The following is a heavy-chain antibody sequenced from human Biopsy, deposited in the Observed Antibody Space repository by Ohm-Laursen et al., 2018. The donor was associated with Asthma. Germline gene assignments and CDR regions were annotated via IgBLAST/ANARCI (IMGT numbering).Heavy chain of an antibody. J-gene: IGHJ4*02. CDR3: ARDGPELPTELDY. V-gene: IGHV3-21*01. CDR1: GFTFSHYN. Sequence: SLRLSCTASGFTFSHYNMNWVRRAPGKGLEWVSSITDTSRYIKYADSVNGRFTISRDNAKNSLYLQMNSLRAEDTAVYYCARDGPELPTELDYWGPGTLVTVSS. D-gene: IGHD1-14*01. CDR2: ITDTSRYI.